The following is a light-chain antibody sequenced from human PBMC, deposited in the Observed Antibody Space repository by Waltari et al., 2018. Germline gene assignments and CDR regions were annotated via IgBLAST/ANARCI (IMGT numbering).Light chain of an antibody. Sequence: EIVMTQSQATLSLSPGETAALPCRARQTVSSSLAGYQQKPGQAHRLPIYGASTRAPGIPARFGGSGSGTEFTLTISSLQSEDFAVYYCQQYNNWPLTFGQGTKVEIK. V-gene: IGKV3-15*01. CDR2: GAS. J-gene: IGKJ1*01. CDR3: QQYNNWPLT. CDR1: QTVSSS.